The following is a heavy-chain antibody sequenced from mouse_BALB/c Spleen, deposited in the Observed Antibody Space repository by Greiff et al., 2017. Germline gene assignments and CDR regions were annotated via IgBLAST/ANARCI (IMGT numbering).Heavy chain of an antibody. CDR1: GFNIKDYY. CDR3: ARSDGYYPFAY. D-gene: IGHD2-3*01. J-gene: IGHJ3*01. Sequence: EVQLQESGAELVRPGALAKLSCKASGFNIKDYYMHWVKQRPEQGLEWIGWIDPENGNTKYDPKFQGKATITADTSSNTAYLQLSSLTSEDTAVYYCARSDGYYPFAYWGQGTLVTVSA. V-gene: IGHV14-1*02. CDR2: IDPENGNT.